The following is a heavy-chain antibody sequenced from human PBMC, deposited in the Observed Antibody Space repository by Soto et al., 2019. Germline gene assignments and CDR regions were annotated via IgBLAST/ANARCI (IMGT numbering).Heavy chain of an antibody. CDR3: ARRTSPDFYYMDV. D-gene: IGHD2-8*01. V-gene: IGHV3-64*01. CDR2: ISSNGVGT. CDR1: GFTLSGYA. Sequence: EVQLAESGGGLAQPGGSLRLSCAASGFTLSGYAMDWVRQAPGKGLEYVSGISSNGVGTYYENSVQGRFTISRDNSKNTVYLQMGSLRPEDMAVYYCARRTSPDFYYMDVWGKGPTVNVSS. J-gene: IGHJ6*03.